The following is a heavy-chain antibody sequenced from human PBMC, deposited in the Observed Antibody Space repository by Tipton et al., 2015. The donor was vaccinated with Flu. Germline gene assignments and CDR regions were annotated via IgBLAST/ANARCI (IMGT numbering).Heavy chain of an antibody. Sequence: TLSLTCSISGDSIRSPYYWGWIRQPPGKGLEWIGNIFHTGNTFFNPSLKSRVTISVDRSKNQFSLTVSDVSAADTAMYYCARVTTYRSGYFESYYFDSWGLGTLVTVSS. J-gene: IGHJ4*02. V-gene: IGHV4-38-2*02. D-gene: IGHD3-22*01. CDR3: ARVTTYRSGYFESYYFDS. CDR1: GDSIRSPYY. CDR2: IFHTGNT.